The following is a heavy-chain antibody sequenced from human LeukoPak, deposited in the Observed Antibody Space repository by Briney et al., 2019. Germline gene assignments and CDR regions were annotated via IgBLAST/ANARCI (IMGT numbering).Heavy chain of an antibody. V-gene: IGHV3-15*01. J-gene: IGHJ4*02. D-gene: IGHD2-15*01. CDR3: SKGDCSGGTCLLPHDF. CDR1: GFIFSNAW. CDR2: IKSKTDGETP. Sequence: GGSLRLSCAASGFIFSNAWMSWVRQAPGKGLEWVGRIKSKTDGETPAYAAPVKGRFTISRDDSKNTLYLQMNNLRTDDTAVYYCSKGDCSGGTCLLPHDFWGQGTLVTVSS.